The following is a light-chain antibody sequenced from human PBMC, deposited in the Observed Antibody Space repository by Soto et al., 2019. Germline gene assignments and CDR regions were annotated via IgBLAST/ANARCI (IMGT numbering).Light chain of an antibody. V-gene: IGLV2-14*01. CDR3: SSLTTSFTYV. CDR1: SSDVGAYNY. Sequence: QSVLTRPASVSGSPGQSVAISCTGTSSDVGAYNYISWYQQHPGKAPKLLLSEVSNRPSGVSDRFSGSKSGNTASLTISGLQAEDEADYYCSSLTTSFTYVFGTGPKVTVL. CDR2: EVS. J-gene: IGLJ1*01.